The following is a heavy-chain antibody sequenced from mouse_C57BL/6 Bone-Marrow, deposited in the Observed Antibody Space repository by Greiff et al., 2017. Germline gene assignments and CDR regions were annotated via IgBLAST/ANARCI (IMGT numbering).Heavy chain of an antibody. V-gene: IGHV5-6*02. J-gene: IGHJ3*01. CDR1: GFTFSSYG. Sequence: EVMLVESGGDLVKPGGSLKLSCAASGFTFSSYGMSWVRQTPDKRLEWVATISSGGSSTYYPDSVKGRFTISRDHAKNTLYLQMSSLKSEDTAMYYCARLFQFAYWGQGTLVTVSA. CDR3: ARLFQFAY. CDR2: ISSGGSST.